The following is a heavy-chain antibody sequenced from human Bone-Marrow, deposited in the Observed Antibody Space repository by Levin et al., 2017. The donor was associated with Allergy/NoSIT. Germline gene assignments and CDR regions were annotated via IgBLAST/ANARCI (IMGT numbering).Heavy chain of an antibody. J-gene: IGHJ2*01. CDR1: GFTFSSHD. D-gene: IGHD6-19*01. CDR2: IDTAAYT. V-gene: IGHV3-13*01. Sequence: PGESLKISCAASGFTFSSHDMHWVRQPTGKGLEWVSAIDTAAYTYYLDSVKGRFTISRENVRNSLYLQMNSLRADDTAVYYCAREIAVSGNFYFDLWGRGTLVIVSS. CDR3: AREIAVSGNFYFDL.